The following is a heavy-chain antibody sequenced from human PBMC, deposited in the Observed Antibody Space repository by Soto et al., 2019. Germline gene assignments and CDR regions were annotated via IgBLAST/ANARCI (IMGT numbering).Heavy chain of an antibody. Sequence: GGSLRLSCAASGFTFTYDWLNWVRQAPGQGLERVGRIRSTNAGRTTDYAAPVKSRFTSSRDDSKDTVYLQMNSLKTEDTAVYYCTTLGDFSGGTYYSLDYWGQGTLVTVSS. J-gene: IGHJ4*02. V-gene: IGHV3-15*07. CDR3: TTLGDFSGGTYYSLDY. CDR2: IRSTNAGRTT. CDR1: GFTFTYDW. D-gene: IGHD2-15*01.